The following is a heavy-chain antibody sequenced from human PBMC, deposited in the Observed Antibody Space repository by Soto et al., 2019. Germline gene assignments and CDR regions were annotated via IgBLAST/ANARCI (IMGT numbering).Heavy chain of an antibody. CDR1: GFTFSSYG. Sequence: SLRLSCAASGFTFSSYGMHWVRQAPGKGLEWVAVISYDGSNKYYADSVKGRFTISRDNSKNTLYLQMNSLRAEDTAVYYCAKGYYDFWSGYYTDYYFDYWGQGTLVTVSS. CDR2: ISYDGSNK. D-gene: IGHD3-3*01. J-gene: IGHJ4*02. CDR3: AKGYYDFWSGYYTDYYFDY. V-gene: IGHV3-30*18.